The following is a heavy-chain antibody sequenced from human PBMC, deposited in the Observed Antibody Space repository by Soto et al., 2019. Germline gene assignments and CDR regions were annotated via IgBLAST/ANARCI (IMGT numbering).Heavy chain of an antibody. CDR1: GDTFSSYA. V-gene: IGHV1-69*01. CDR3: ARDGSGYRSRASPMDV. D-gene: IGHD3-22*01. Sequence: QVQLVQSGAEVKKPGSSVKVSCKASGDTFSSYAISWVRQAPGQGLEWMGGIIPIFVTANYAQKFQGRVTITADESTSTAYMELSSLRSEDTAVYYCARDGSGYRSRASPMDVWGQGTPVNVSS. CDR2: IIPIFVTA. J-gene: IGHJ6*02.